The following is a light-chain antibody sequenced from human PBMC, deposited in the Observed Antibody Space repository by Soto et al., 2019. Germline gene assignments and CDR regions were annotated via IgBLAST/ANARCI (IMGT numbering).Light chain of an antibody. CDR3: QQYDIWPWT. J-gene: IGKJ1*01. Sequence: ETVMTQSPATLSVSPGERATLSCRASQSVRSNVAWYQQKPGQAPRLLIYGASTRASGIPASFGGRGSGEEFTLTINSLQSEDSALYYCQQYDIWPWTFGQGTKVDIK. CDR1: QSVRSN. CDR2: GAS. V-gene: IGKV3-15*01.